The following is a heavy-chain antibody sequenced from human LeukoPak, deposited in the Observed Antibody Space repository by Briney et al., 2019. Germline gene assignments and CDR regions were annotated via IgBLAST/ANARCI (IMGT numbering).Heavy chain of an antibody. Sequence: RSLRLSCAASGFTFSSYAMHWVRQAPGKGLEWVAVISYDGSNKYYADSVKGRFTISRDNSKNTLYLQMNSLRAEDTAVYYCARSVLGIRSDGFDYWGQGTLVTVSS. CDR2: ISYDGSNK. CDR1: GFTFSSYA. CDR3: ARSVLGIRSDGFDY. J-gene: IGHJ4*02. D-gene: IGHD2-8*02. V-gene: IGHV3-30*01.